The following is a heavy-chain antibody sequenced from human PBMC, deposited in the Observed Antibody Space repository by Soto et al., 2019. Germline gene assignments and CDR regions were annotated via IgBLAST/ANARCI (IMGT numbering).Heavy chain of an antibody. J-gene: IGHJ6*02. D-gene: IGHD3-3*02. CDR1: GGTFRTSA. V-gene: IGHV1-69*05. CDR3: ARDKARQQLGGNYYYIMDV. Sequence: QVQLVQSGAEVKKPGSSVKVSCKTSGGTFRTSAISWVRQAPGHGLEWMGGIMPVFPTPDYAQKFQGRVTXTXAXXTRTAYRELSSLGSEDTAVYYCARDKARQQLGGNYYYIMDVWGQGTTVTVSS. CDR2: IMPVFPTP.